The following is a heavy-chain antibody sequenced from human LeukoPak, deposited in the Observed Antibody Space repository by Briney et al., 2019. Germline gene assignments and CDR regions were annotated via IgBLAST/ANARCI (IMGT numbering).Heavy chain of an antibody. CDR1: GYTFTGYY. D-gene: IGHD1-1*01. J-gene: IGHJ3*02. Sequence: ASVKVSCKASGYTFTGYYMHWVRQAPGQGLEWMGWINPNSGGTNYAQKFQGRVTMTRDTSISTAYMELSSPRSEDTAVYYCARGGYNWNDGSAGDAFDIWGQGTMVTVSS. V-gene: IGHV1-2*02. CDR3: ARGGYNWNDGSAGDAFDI. CDR2: INPNSGGT.